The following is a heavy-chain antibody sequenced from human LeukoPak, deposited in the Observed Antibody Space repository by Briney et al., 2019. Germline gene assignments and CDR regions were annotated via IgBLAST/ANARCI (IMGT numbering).Heavy chain of an antibody. V-gene: IGHV3-21*01. Sequence: GGSLRLSCAASGFTFSSYSMNWVRQAPGKGLEWVSSISSSSSYICYADSVKGRFTISRDNAKNSLYLQMNSLRAEDTAVYYCARDPPRCSGGSCYLDYWGQGTLVTVSS. CDR2: ISSSSSYI. CDR3: ARDPPRCSGGSCYLDY. CDR1: GFTFSSYS. J-gene: IGHJ4*02. D-gene: IGHD2-15*01.